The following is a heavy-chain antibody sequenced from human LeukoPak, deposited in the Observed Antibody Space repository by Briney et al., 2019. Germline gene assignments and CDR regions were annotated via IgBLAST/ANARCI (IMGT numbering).Heavy chain of an antibody. CDR3: AKDMSVGAFYYYYGMDV. V-gene: IGHV3-9*01. CDR1: GFTFDDYA. D-gene: IGHD1-26*01. J-gene: IGHJ6*02. Sequence: GRSLRLSCAASGFTFDDYAMHWVRQAPGKGLEWVSGISWSSRSIAYADSVKGRFTISRDNAKNSLYLQMNSLRAEDTALYYCAKDMSVGAFYYYYGMDVWGQGTTVTVSS. CDR2: ISWSSRSI.